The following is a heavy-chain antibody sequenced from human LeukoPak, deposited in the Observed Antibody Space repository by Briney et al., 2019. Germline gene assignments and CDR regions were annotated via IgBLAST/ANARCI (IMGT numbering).Heavy chain of an antibody. V-gene: IGHV3-21*01. CDR3: ARTRAPSNGRVLYYMDV. Sequence: GGSLRLSCAASGFTFSSYSMNWVRQAPGKGLEWVASIISISSHIYYADSVKGRFTISRDNAKNSLYLQMNSLRAEDTAVYYCARTRAPSNGRVLYYMDVWGKGTTITVSS. CDR2: IISISSHI. J-gene: IGHJ6*03. CDR1: GFTFSSYS. D-gene: IGHD2-2*01.